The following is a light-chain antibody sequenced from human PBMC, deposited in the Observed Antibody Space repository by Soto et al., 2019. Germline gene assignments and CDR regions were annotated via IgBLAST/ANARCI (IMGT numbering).Light chain of an antibody. Sequence: EIVMTQSPATLSLSPGERATLSCRASQSVGTYLAWYQQKPGQAPRLLIYDSSKRATDIPTRFSGSGSGTDFTLTISSLEPEDFVVYYCHQRSIWPPAFGGGTKVEIK. CDR1: QSVGTY. CDR2: DSS. J-gene: IGKJ4*01. V-gene: IGKV3-11*01. CDR3: HQRSIWPPA.